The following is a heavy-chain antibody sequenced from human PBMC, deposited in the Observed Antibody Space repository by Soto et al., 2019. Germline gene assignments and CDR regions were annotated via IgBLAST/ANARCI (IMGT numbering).Heavy chain of an antibody. V-gene: IGHV5-51*01. D-gene: IGHD2-2*01. CDR3: ARVHYIVVVPAAIGEFDY. CDR1: GYSFTSYW. J-gene: IGHJ4*02. Sequence: GESLKISCKGSGYSFTSYWIGWGRQMPGKGLEGMGIIYPGDSDTRYSPSFQGKVTISADKSISTAYLQWIRLKASDTAMYYCARVHYIVVVPAAIGEFDYWGQGTLVTVSS. CDR2: IYPGDSDT.